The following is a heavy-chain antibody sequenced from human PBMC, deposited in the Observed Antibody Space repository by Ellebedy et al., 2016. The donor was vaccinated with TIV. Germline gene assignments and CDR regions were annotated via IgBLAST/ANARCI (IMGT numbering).Heavy chain of an antibody. D-gene: IGHD1-26*01. CDR1: GFAFSSFY. Sequence: GGSLRLXXAASGFAFSSFYMSWVRQAPGKGLEWVSVIYTGGGTSYADSVKGRFTISRDDAENSLYLQMNSLRDEDTAVYYCARGGAGFDSMNRELSFDSWGQGTLVTVSS. J-gene: IGHJ4*02. CDR3: ARGGAGFDSMNRELSFDS. CDR2: IYTGGGT. V-gene: IGHV3-66*01.